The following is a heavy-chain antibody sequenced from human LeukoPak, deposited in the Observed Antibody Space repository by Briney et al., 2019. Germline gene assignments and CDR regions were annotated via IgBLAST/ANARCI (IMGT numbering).Heavy chain of an antibody. CDR3: ARWSQFGSSSVGAHHFDH. CDR2: ISYDGSSK. Sequence: GGSLRLSCAASGFTFSSYAMHWVRQAPGKGLEWVAVISYDGSSKYYADSVRGRFTVSRDNAKDSLYLQLNSLRAEDTAVYYCARWSQFGSSSVGAHHFDHWGQGTLVTFSS. CDR1: GFTFSSYA. V-gene: IGHV3-30-3*01. D-gene: IGHD6-6*01. J-gene: IGHJ4*02.